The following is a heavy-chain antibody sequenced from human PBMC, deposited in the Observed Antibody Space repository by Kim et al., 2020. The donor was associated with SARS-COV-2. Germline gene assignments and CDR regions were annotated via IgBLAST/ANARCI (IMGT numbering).Heavy chain of an antibody. V-gene: IGHV1-2*02. Sequence: ASVKVSCKASGYTFTDYFIHWVRQAPGQGLEWMGCINPNSRGTNYAQKFQGRVTMTRDTSVSTAYMELSSLTSDDTAVYYCARPASSGYTYHFAYWGQGTLATVSS. CDR1: GYTFTDYF. J-gene: IGHJ4*02. CDR3: ARPASSGYTYHFAY. D-gene: IGHD3-22*01. CDR2: INPNSRGT.